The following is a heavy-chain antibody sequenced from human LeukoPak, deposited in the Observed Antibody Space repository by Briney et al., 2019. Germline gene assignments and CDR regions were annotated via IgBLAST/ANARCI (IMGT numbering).Heavy chain of an antibody. D-gene: IGHD2-15*01. Sequence: SETLSLTCTVSGGSISSYYWSWIRQPAGKGLEWIGRIYTSGSTNYNPSLKSRVTMSVDTSKNQFSLKLSSVTAADTAVYYCARDLGRCSGGSCFPYYYYYMDVWGKGTTVTISS. CDR1: GGSISSYY. J-gene: IGHJ6*03. CDR3: ARDLGRCSGGSCFPYYYYYMDV. V-gene: IGHV4-4*07. CDR2: IYTSGST.